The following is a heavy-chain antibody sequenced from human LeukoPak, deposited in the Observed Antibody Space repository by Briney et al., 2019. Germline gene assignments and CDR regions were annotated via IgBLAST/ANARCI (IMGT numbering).Heavy chain of an antibody. CDR2: INQDGREI. D-gene: IGHD4-23*01. V-gene: IGHV3-7*03. J-gene: IGHJ4*02. CDR3: ARGGLPGGFDY. CDR1: GFAVSRSW. Sequence: GGSLRLSCAASGFAVSRSWMTWVRQAPGKGLEWVANINQDGREIDYVDSVRGRFTISRDNAENSLCLQMNSLRAEDTAVYHCARGGLPGGFDYWGQGTLVTVSS.